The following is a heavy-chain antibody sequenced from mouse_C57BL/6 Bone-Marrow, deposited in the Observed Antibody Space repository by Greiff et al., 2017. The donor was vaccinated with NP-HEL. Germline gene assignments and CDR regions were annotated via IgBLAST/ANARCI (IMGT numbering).Heavy chain of an antibody. CDR2: IWTGGGT. D-gene: IGHD2-4*01. J-gene: IGHJ1*03. CDR3: AREFSYYYDYDDWYFDV. V-gene: IGHV2-9-1*01. CDR1: GFSLTSYA. Sequence: QVQLKESGPGLVAPSQSLSITCTVSGFSLTSYAISWVRQPPGKGLEWLGVIWTGGGTNYNSALKSRLSISKDNSKSQVFLKMNSLQTDDTARYYCAREFSYYYDYDDWYFDVWGTGTTVTVSS.